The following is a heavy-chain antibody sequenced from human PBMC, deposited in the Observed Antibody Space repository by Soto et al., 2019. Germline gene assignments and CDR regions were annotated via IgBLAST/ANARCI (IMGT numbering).Heavy chain of an antibody. V-gene: IGHV4-4*07. CDR1: GGSINTYY. J-gene: IGHJ5*02. CDR3: ARDFNFIFGDFEDMRWNFDP. CDR2: VYTTGST. Sequence: SETLSLTCTVTGGSINTYYWSWIRQSAGKGLEWIGRVYTTGSTNYNPSLKSRVTISVDTSRNQFSLSLRSVTAADTAVYYCARDFNFIFGDFEDMRWNFDPWGQGTLVTVSS. D-gene: IGHD3-3*02.